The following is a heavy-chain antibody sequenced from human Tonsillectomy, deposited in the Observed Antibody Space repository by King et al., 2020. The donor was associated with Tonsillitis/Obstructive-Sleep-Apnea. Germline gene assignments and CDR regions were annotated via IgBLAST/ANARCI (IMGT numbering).Heavy chain of an antibody. V-gene: IGHV4-59*01. D-gene: IGHD2-2*01. CDR1: GGSISSYY. J-gene: IGHJ5*02. CDR3: AGIPRYCSSTSCPKINWFDP. CDR2: IYYSGST. Sequence: VQLQESGPGLVKPSETLSLTCTVSGGSISSYYWSWIRQPPGKGLEWIGYIYYSGSTNYNPSLKSRVTISVDTSTNQFSLKLSSVTAADTAVYYCAGIPRYCSSTSCPKINWFDPWGQGTLVTVSS.